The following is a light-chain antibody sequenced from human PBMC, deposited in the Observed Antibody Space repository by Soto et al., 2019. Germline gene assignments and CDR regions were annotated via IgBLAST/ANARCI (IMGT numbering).Light chain of an antibody. J-gene: IGLJ2*01. Sequence: QSVLTQPPSVSGAPGQRVTISCTGSRSNIGAHYDVHWYQQLPGTAPKLLIYGNSNRPSGVPDRFSGSKSGTSASLAISGLQSEDEGDYYCASWDDSLNGVVFGGGTKLTVL. CDR1: RSNIGAHYD. CDR3: ASWDDSLNGVV. CDR2: GNS. V-gene: IGLV1-40*01.